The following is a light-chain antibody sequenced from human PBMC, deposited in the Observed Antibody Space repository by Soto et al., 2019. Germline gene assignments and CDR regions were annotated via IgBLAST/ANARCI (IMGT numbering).Light chain of an antibody. V-gene: IGKV3-15*01. J-gene: IGKJ3*01. Sequence: EIVMTQSPATLSVSPGERATLSCRASQTVSSNLAWYQQKPGQAPRLLIHGASTRAAGIPASFSGSGSGTEFTLTISSLQSEDFAVYYCQQYNDWPPFTVGPGTRVDIK. CDR1: QTVSSN. CDR2: GAS. CDR3: QQYNDWPPFT.